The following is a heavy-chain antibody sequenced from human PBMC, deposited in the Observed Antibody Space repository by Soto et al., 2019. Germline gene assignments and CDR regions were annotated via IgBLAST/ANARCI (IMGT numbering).Heavy chain of an antibody. CDR2: ISGSGGST. V-gene: IGHV3-23*01. CDR3: AKDPPGRYQLLVPDAFDI. J-gene: IGHJ3*02. Sequence: GGSLRLSCAASGFTFSSYAMSWVRQAPGKGLEWVSAISGSGGSTYYADSVKGRFTISRDNSKNTLYLQMNSLRAEDTAVYYCAKDPPGRYQLLVPDAFDIWGQGTMVTVSS. CDR1: GFTFSSYA. D-gene: IGHD2-2*01.